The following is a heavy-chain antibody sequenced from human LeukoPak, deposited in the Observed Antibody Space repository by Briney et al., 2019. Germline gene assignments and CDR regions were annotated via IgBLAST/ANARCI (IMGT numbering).Heavy chain of an antibody. CDR1: GFTFRNFG. V-gene: IGHV3-33*01. CDR3: VRDRNALQFLDF. Sequence: PGRSLRLSCAASGFTFRNFGMHWVRQAPGKGLEWVAVIWYDGSEKYYADSVKGRFIISRDNSKNMLYLQTNSLRAEDTAVYYCVRDRNALQFLDFWGQGTVVIVSS. CDR2: IWYDGSEK. J-gene: IGHJ4*02. D-gene: IGHD3-3*01.